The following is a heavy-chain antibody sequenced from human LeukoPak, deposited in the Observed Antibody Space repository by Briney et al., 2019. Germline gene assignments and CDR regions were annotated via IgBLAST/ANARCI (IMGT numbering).Heavy chain of an antibody. CDR3: ARVKDPGGYYYYYYMDI. CDR2: INHSGST. CDR1: GGSISSYY. D-gene: IGHD3-16*01. V-gene: IGHV4-34*01. J-gene: IGHJ6*03. Sequence: PSETLSLTCTVYGGSISSYYWSWIRQPPGKGLEWIGEINHSGSTNYNPSLKSRVTISVDTSKNQFSLKVSSVTAADTAVYYCARVKDPGGYYYYYYMDIWGKGNTVTVSS.